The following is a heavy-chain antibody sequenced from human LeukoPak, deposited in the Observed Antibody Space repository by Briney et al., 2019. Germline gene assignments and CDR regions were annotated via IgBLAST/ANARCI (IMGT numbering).Heavy chain of an antibody. CDR1: GFTFSDCY. J-gene: IGHJ3*02. Sequence: GGSLRLSCAASGFTFSDCYMSWIRQSPGKGLEWDSYISSSGSTIYYADSVKGRFTISRDNAKNSLYLQMNSLRAEDTAVYYCARPMVRGANDAFDIWGQGTMVTVSS. V-gene: IGHV3-11*01. CDR2: ISSSGSTI. CDR3: ARPMVRGANDAFDI. D-gene: IGHD3-10*01.